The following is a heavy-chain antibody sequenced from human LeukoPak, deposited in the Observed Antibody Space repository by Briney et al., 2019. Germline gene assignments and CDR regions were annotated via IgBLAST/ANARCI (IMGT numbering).Heavy chain of an antibody. J-gene: IGHJ5*02. Sequence: ASVKVSCTASGYTFASYGVTWVRQAPGQGPEWMAWISVYSGNTEYAQKFQDRVTLTADTSTSTVYMELRSLRSDDPAVYYCARDGWSLGPWGQGTLVTVSS. CDR1: GYTFASYG. CDR3: ARDGWSLGP. CDR2: ISVYSGNT. D-gene: IGHD2-8*01. V-gene: IGHV1-18*01.